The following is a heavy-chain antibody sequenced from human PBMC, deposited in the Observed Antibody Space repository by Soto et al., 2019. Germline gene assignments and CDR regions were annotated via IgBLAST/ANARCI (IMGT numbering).Heavy chain of an antibody. CDR2: IKQDGSEK. Sequence: EVQLVESGGGLVQPGGSLRLSCAASGFTFSSYWMSWVRQAPGKGLEWVANIKQDGSEKYYVDSVKGRFTISRDNAKNSLYLQMNSLRAEDTAVYYCARDAHYDILTGYYDYWGQGTLVTVSS. V-gene: IGHV3-7*05. CDR3: ARDAHYDILTGYYDY. D-gene: IGHD3-9*01. CDR1: GFTFSSYW. J-gene: IGHJ4*02.